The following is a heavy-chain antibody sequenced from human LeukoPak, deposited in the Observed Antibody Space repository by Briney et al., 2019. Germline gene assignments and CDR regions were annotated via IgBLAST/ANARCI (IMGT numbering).Heavy chain of an antibody. Sequence: ASVKVSCKASGYTFTSYYMHWVRQTPGQGLEWMGIVNPSGGSTSYAKKFQGRVTMTRDTSTSTVYMELSSLRPEDTAVYYCARSGGYPLGYYYYMDVWGQGTLVTVSS. D-gene: IGHD3-16*02. V-gene: IGHV1-46*01. CDR1: GYTFTSYY. CDR2: VNPSGGST. CDR3: ARSGGYPLGYYYYMDV. J-gene: IGHJ6*03.